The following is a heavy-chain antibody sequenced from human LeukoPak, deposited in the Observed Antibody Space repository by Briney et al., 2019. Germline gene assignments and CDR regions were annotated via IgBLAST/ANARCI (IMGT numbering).Heavy chain of an antibody. J-gene: IGHJ6*03. V-gene: IGHV4-39*07. CDR3: ARDSSSWHYYYYYMDV. CDR1: GGSISSSSYY. CDR2: IYYSGST. D-gene: IGHD6-13*01. Sequence: SETLSLTCTVSGGSISSSSYYWGWIRQPPGKGLEWIGSIYYSGSTYYNPSLKSRVTISVDTSKNQFSLKLSSVTAADTAVYCCARDSSSWHYYYYYMDVWGKGTTVTVSS.